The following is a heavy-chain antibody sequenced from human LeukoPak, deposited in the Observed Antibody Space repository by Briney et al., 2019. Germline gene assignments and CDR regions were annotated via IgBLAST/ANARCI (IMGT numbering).Heavy chain of an antibody. V-gene: IGHV3-23*01. CDR1: GFTFSSYA. Sequence: GGSLRLSCAASGFTFSSYAMSWVRQAPGKGLEWVSAISAGGGSTYYADSVKGRFTISRDNSKNTLYLQMNSLRAEDTAVYYCARDGGYSYGYFDYWGQGTLVTVSS. CDR2: ISAGGGST. D-gene: IGHD5-18*01. J-gene: IGHJ4*02. CDR3: ARDGGYSYGYFDY.